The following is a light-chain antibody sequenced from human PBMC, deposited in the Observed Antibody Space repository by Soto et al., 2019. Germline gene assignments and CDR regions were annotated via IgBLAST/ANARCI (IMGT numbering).Light chain of an antibody. CDR2: DND. J-gene: IGLJ1*01. CDR1: SSNIGSNY. V-gene: IGLV1-51*01. Sequence: QSVLTQPPSVSAAPGQKVTISCSGSSSNIGSNYVSWYQQLPGTAPKLLIYDNDKRPSGIPDRFSGSKSGTSATLGITGLQTGDEADYYCGSWDNNLRAYVFGTGTKLTVL. CDR3: GSWDNNLRAYV.